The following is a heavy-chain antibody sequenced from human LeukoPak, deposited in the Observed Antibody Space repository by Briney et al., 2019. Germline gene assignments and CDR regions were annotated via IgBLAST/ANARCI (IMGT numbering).Heavy chain of an antibody. CDR2: IYYSGST. CDR3: ARDSDSSGYYPVRAFDI. D-gene: IGHD3-22*01. V-gene: IGHV4-31*03. J-gene: IGHJ3*02. Sequence: SETLSLTCTVSGGSISSGGYYWSWIRQHPGKGLEWIGYIYYSGSTYYNPSLKSRVTISVDTSKNQFSLKLSSVTAADTAVYYCARDSDSSGYYPVRAFDIWGQGTMVTVSS. CDR1: GGSISSGGYY.